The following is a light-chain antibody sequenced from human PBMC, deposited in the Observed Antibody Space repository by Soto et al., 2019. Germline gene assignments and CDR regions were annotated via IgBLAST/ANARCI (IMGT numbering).Light chain of an antibody. CDR3: QQYNRYWT. V-gene: IGKV1-5*01. CDR2: DAS. CDR1: QSISSW. Sequence: DIQMTQSPSTLSASVGDRVTITCRASQSISSWLAWYQQKPGKAPKLLIYDASTLESGVPSRFSGSGSETEFTLTISSLLPDDFATYYCQQYNRYWTFGQGTKVDIK. J-gene: IGKJ1*01.